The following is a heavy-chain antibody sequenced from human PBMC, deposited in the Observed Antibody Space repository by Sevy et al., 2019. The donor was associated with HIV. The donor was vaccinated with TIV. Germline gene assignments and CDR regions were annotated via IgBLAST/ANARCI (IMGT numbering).Heavy chain of an antibody. V-gene: IGHV3-21*01. CDR3: ARDWDASTYYYVSSGYYPGAFDI. CDR2: ISSSSSYI. CDR1: GFTFSSYS. J-gene: IGHJ3*02. D-gene: IGHD3-22*01. Sequence: GGSLRLSCAASGFTFSSYSMNWVRQAPGKGLEWVSSISSSSSYIYYADSVKGRFTISRDNAKNSLYLQMNSLRAEDTAVYYCARDWDASTYYYVSSGYYPGAFDIWGQGTMVTVSS.